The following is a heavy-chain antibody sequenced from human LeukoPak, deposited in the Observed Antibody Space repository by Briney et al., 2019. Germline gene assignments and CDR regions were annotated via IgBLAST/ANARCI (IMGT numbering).Heavy chain of an antibody. J-gene: IGHJ4*02. D-gene: IGHD2-15*01. V-gene: IGHV3-9*01. CDR3: ARQRRYCSGDNCYQRTFDY. CDR1: GFTFDDYA. CDR2: ISRNSGSI. Sequence: PGGSLRLSCAASGFTFDDYAMHWVRQAPGKGLEWVSGISRNSGSIDYADSVKGRFIISRDNAKNSLYLQMNSLRAEDTAVYYCARQRRYCSGDNCYQRTFDYWGQGTLVTVSS.